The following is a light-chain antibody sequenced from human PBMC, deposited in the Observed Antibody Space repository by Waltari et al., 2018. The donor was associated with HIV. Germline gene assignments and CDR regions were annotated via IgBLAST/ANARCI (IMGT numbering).Light chain of an antibody. J-gene: IGKJ2*01. CDR3: QQYNHSPYT. CDR2: RAT. Sequence: DIQMTQSPSTLSASIGDNVTITCRASQSISPWLAWYQQKPGEAPDLLIHRATTLQSGVPSRFNGNESGTEFTLTITSLQPDDFVTYYCQQYNHSPYTFGQGTKLEIK. V-gene: IGKV1-5*03. CDR1: QSISPW.